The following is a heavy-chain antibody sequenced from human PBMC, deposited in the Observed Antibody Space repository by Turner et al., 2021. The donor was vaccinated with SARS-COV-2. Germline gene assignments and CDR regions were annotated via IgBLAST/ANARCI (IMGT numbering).Heavy chain of an antibody. CDR2: INYSGST. D-gene: IGHD3-10*01. Sequence: QLQLQESGPGLVKPSETLSLTCTVSGGSITTSSYYWGWIRQPPGKGLEWIGSINYSGSTYYNASLESRVTISVDTSKNQFSLKLTSVTAADTAVYYCARVRTVTCITTTCLPSDAFDLWGQGTMVPVSS. J-gene: IGHJ3*01. CDR3: ARVRTVTCITTTCLPSDAFDL. CDR1: GGSITTSSYY. V-gene: IGHV4-39*01.